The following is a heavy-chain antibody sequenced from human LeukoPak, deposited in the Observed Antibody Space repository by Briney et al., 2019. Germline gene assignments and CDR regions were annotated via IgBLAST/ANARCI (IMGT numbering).Heavy chain of an antibody. V-gene: IGHV3-15*01. Sequence: GGSLRFSCAASGFTFPNARMSWLRQAPGKGLEWVGHIKSRTDGGTTDYAAPVKGRFTISRDDSENTLYLQMNSLKTEDTAVYYCATPGRIPEAANWFDPWGQGTLVTVSS. J-gene: IGHJ5*02. CDR1: GFTFPNAR. D-gene: IGHD6-13*01. CDR3: ATPGRIPEAANWFDP. CDR2: IKSRTDGGTT.